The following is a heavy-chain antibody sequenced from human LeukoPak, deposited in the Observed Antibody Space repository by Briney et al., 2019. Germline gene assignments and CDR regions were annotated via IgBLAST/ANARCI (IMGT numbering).Heavy chain of an antibody. Sequence: IPSETLSLTCAVSGYSISSGYYWGWIRQPPGKGLEWIGSIYHSGSTYYNPSLKSRVTISVDTSKNQFSLKLSSVTAADTAVYYCASGWGLDYWGQGTLVTVSS. V-gene: IGHV4-38-2*01. CDR1: GYSISSGYY. CDR2: IYHSGST. D-gene: IGHD6-19*01. J-gene: IGHJ4*02. CDR3: ASGWGLDY.